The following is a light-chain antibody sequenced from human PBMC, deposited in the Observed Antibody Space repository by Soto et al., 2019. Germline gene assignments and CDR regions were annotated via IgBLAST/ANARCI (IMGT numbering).Light chain of an antibody. CDR2: DVN. CDR1: SSDVGRYNH. J-gene: IGLJ1*01. V-gene: IGLV2-8*01. Sequence: QSALTQPPSASGSPGQSVTISCTGTSSDVGRYNHVSWYQQHPGKAPKLIIFDVNKRPSGVPDRFSGSKSVNTASLTVSGLQAGDEADYYCSAYAGSIYVFGTGTKVTVL. CDR3: SAYAGSIYV.